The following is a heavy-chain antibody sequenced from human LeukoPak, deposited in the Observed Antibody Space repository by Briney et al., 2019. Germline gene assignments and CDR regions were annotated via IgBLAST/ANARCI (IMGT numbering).Heavy chain of an antibody. CDR1: GGSISSCY. D-gene: IGHD3-3*01. V-gene: IGHV4-59*01. J-gene: IGHJ5*02. Sequence: SETLSLTCTVSGGSISSCYWSWIRQPPGKGLEWIGYIYYSGSTNYNPSLKSRVTISVDTSKNQFSLKLSSVTAADTAVYYCARGGDFWSGYNWFDPWGQGTLVTVSS. CDR2: IYYSGST. CDR3: ARGGDFWSGYNWFDP.